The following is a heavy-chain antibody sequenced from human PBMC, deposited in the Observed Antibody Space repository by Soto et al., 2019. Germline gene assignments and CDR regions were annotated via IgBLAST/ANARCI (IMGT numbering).Heavy chain of an antibody. CDR2: ISYDGSNK. J-gene: IGHJ4*02. Sequence: QVQLVESGGGVVQPGRSLRLSCAASGFTFSSYGMQWVRQAPGKGLEWVAVISYDGSNKYYADSVKGRFTISRDNSKHPLYLQMNSLTTEDTAVYYCAKGVGGPDYWGQGTLVTVSS. V-gene: IGHV3-30*18. CDR1: GFTFSSYG. CDR3: AKGVGGPDY. D-gene: IGHD1-26*01.